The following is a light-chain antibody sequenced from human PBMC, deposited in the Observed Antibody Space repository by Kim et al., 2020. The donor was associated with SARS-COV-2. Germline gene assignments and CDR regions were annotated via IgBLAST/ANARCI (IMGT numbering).Light chain of an antibody. CDR1: KLGDKY. J-gene: IGLJ2*01. CDR3: QTWDSSTII. Sequence: SYELTQPPSVSVSPGQTASITCSGDKLGDKYACWYQQKPGQSPVLVISQENKRPSGIPERFSGSSSWNTATLTISGTQAMDEADYYCQTWDSSTIIFGGGTKVTVL. CDR2: QEN. V-gene: IGLV3-1*01.